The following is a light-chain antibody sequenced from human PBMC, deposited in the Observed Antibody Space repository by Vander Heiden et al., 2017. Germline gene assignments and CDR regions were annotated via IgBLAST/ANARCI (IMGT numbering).Light chain of an antibody. CDR3: CSAADNAL. CDR1: VLAKKY. J-gene: IGLJ2*01. V-gene: IGLV3-27*01. Sequence: YELTQPSSVSVSPGQTARITCSGDVLAKKYARWFQQKPGQAPVLVIYKDSERPSGIPERFSGSSSGTTVTLTISGAQVEDEADYYCCSAADNALFGGGTKLTVL. CDR2: KDS.